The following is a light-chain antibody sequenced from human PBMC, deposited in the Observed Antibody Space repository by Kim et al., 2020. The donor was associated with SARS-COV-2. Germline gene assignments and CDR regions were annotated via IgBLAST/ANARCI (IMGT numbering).Light chain of an antibody. CDR3: QQYDSYPLT. CDR2: GAS. CDR1: QGISKY. Sequence: ASVGDRVTITCRASQGISKYLAWYQQIPGKAPKSLIYGASTLQSGGPSRFSASGSGTDFTLTITSLQPEDFATYYCQQYDSYPLTFGGGTKVDIK. V-gene: IGKV1-16*01. J-gene: IGKJ4*01.